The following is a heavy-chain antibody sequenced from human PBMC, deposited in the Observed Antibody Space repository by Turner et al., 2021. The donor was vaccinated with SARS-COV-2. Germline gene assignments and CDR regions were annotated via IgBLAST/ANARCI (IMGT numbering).Heavy chain of an antibody. D-gene: IGHD3-16*01. Sequence: VQLVQSGAAVKKPGASVKVSCKASGYSFTNYGISWVRQAPGQGLEWMGWISTYTGNTHYAQKLQGRVTMTTDTSTNTAYMELRGLRSDDTAVYYCATSITFGETRTFDIWGQGTMVTVSS. CDR2: ISTYTGNT. CDR1: GYSFTNYG. CDR3: ATSITFGETRTFDI. V-gene: IGHV1-18*01. J-gene: IGHJ3*02.